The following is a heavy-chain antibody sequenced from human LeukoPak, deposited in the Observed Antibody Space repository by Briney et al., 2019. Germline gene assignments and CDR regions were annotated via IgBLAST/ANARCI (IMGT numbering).Heavy chain of an antibody. CDR1: GYTFTSYG. CDR2: IIPILGIA. V-gene: IGHV1-69*04. CDR3: ARADSYYGSGSYNY. J-gene: IGHJ4*02. D-gene: IGHD3-10*01. Sequence: SVKVSCKASGYTFTSYGISWVRQAPGQGLEWMGRIIPILGIANYAQKFQGRVTITADKSTSTAYMELSSLRSEDTAVYYCARADSYYGSGSYNYWGQGTLVTVSS.